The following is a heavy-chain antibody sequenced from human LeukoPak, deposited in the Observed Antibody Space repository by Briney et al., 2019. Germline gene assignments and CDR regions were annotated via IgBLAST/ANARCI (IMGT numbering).Heavy chain of an antibody. CDR1: GGTFSSYA. D-gene: IGHD6-19*01. CDR2: INPSGGST. J-gene: IGHJ4*02. CDR3: ARSSYSSGWLGDY. V-gene: IGHV1-46*01. Sequence: ASVKVSCKASGGTFSSYAISWVRQAPGQGLEWMGIINPSGGSTSYAQKFQGRVTMTRDTSTSTVYMELSSLRSEDTAVYYCARSSYSSGWLGDYWGQGTLVTVSS.